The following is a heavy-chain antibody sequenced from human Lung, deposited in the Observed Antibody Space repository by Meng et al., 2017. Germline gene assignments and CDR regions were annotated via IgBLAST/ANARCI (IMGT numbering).Heavy chain of an antibody. CDR3: ASAMGNYVPATNEWTPSYFDY. Sequence: QVQLVQAGAEGKKPGASVKVAGKAAGVNVSRYSFSWVRQAPGQGLEWMGRIIPILERANYAQKFQGRVTITADISTTTAYMEMRSLRSEDTAVYYCASAMGNYVPATNEWTPSYFDYWGRGTLVTVSS. CDR1: GVNVSRYS. D-gene: IGHD3-16*01. V-gene: IGHV1-69*02. CDR2: IIPILERA. J-gene: IGHJ4*02.